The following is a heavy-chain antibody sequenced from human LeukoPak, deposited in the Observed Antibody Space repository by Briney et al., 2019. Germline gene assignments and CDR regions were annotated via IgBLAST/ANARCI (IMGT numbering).Heavy chain of an antibody. J-gene: IGHJ4*02. Sequence: ASVKVSCKASGYTFSTSGITWVRQAPRQGLEWMGWINNNNGYTDYAQNLQGRVTMTTDTSTNTAYMELRGLTSADTAVYYCAKDGTIVGDFWGQGTLVTVSS. CDR2: INNNNGYT. V-gene: IGHV1-18*01. D-gene: IGHD2/OR15-2a*01. CDR3: AKDGTIVGDF. CDR1: GYTFSTSG.